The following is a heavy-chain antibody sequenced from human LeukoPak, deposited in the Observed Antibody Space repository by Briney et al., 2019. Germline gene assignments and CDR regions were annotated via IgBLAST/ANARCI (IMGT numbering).Heavy chain of an antibody. D-gene: IGHD3-3*01. V-gene: IGHV3-7*01. J-gene: IGHJ3*02. CDR1: GFSFRSSW. CDR2: IKEDGGVK. CDR3: ARDSDFWSAQGAFDI. Sequence: GGSLGLSCAASGFSFRSSWMAWVRQASGEGLEWLANIKEDGGVKKYVDSVKGRFSISRDNAKNSLYLQMNSLRAEDTAVYYCARDSDFWSAQGAFDIWGQGTMVTVSS.